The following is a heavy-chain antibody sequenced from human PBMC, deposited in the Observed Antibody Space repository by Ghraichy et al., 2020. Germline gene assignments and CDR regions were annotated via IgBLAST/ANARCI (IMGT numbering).Heavy chain of an antibody. V-gene: IGHV3-23*01. CDR2: ISGSGGST. D-gene: IGHD4-17*01. CDR3: ASLPSRTVSYPFDY. Sequence: GGSLRLSFAASGFTFSSYAMIWVRQAPGKGLEWVSAISGSGGSTYYADSVRGRFTISRDNSKNTLYLQMNSLRAEDTAVYYCASLPSRTVSYPFDYWGQGTMVTSPQ. CDR1: GFTFSSYA. J-gene: IGHJ4*02.